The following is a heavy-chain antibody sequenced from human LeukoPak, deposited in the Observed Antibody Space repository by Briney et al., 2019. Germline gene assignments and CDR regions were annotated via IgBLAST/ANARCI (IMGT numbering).Heavy chain of an antibody. CDR2: IRYDGSDK. CDR3: AKSLTIGAAGYYYMGV. Sequence: GGSLRLSCAASRFTFSSYGMHWVRQAPGKGLEWVAFIRYDGSDKYYAEYVKGRFTISRDNSKNTLDLQMNSLRAEDTAIYYCAKSLTIGAAGYYYMGVWGKGTTVTVSS. J-gene: IGHJ6*03. CDR1: RFTFSSYG. D-gene: IGHD6-13*01. V-gene: IGHV3-30*02.